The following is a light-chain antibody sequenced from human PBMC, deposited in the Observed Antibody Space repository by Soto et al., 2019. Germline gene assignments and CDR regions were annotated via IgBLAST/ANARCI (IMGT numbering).Light chain of an antibody. CDR2: GAS. CDR1: QSVSNN. CDR3: QQYNNWPWT. J-gene: IGKJ1*01. V-gene: IGKV3D-15*01. Sequence: ENMLTQSPGTLSLSPGERATISCRASQSVSNNYLAWYQQKPGQAPRLLIYGASNRATGIPDRFSGSGSGAEFTLTISSLQSEDFAIYYCQQYNNWPWTFGQGTKVDIK.